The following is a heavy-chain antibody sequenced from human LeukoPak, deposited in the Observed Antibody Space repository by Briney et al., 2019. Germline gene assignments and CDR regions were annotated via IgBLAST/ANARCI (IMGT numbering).Heavy chain of an antibody. CDR2: IRSKAYGGTT. D-gene: IGHD3-22*01. CDR1: GLTFGDYA. V-gene: IGHV3-49*04. Sequence: GGSLRLSCTASGLTFGDYAMSWVRQAPGKGLEWVGFIRSKAYGGTTEYAASVKGRFTISRDDSKSIAYLQMNSLKTEDTAVYYCTRDFNVFYYDSSGIPDYWGQGTLVTVSS. CDR3: TRDFNVFYYDSSGIPDY. J-gene: IGHJ4*02.